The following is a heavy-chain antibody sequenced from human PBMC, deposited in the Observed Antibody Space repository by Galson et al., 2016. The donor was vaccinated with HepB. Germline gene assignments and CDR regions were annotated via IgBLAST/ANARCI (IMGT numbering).Heavy chain of an antibody. D-gene: IGHD6-6*01. Sequence: SETLSLTCTVTGGSISSAPYYWGWIRQPPGKGLEWIGSIYYSGITSYNPSLKSRVTISVDTSKNQFSLKLSSVTAADTAVYYCASVHWQLASSWYFDYWGQGTLAAVSS. CDR1: GGSISSAPYY. CDR3: ASVHWQLASSWYFDY. V-gene: IGHV4-39*01. J-gene: IGHJ4*02. CDR2: IYYSGIT.